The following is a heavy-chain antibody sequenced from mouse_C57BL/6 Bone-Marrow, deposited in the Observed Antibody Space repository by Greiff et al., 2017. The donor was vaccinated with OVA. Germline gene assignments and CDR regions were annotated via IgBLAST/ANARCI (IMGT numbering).Heavy chain of an antibody. CDR2: IYPGSGST. V-gene: IGHV1-55*01. J-gene: IGHJ1*03. Sequence: VQLQQPGAELVKPGASVKMSCKASGYTFTSYWITWVKQRPGQGLEWIGDIYPGSGSTNYNEKFKSKATLTVDPSSSTAYMQLSSLTSEDSAVYYGARSGIHNNYWYFDFGGTGNAVTVSA. CDR3: ARSGIHNNYWYFDF. CDR1: GYTFTSYW. D-gene: IGHD3-1*01.